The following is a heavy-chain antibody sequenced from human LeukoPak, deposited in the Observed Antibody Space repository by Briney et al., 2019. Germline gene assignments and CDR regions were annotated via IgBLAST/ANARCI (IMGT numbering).Heavy chain of an antibody. J-gene: IGHJ4*02. CDR1: GGSISSGSYY. CDR3: AREQWLVGGTFDY. V-gene: IGHV4-61*02. D-gene: IGHD6-19*01. Sequence: SETLSLTCTVSGGSISSGSYYWSWIRQPAGKGLEWIGRIYTSGSTNYNPSLKSRVTISVDTSKNQFSLKLSSVTAADTAVYYCAREQWLVGGTFDYWGQGTLVTVSS. CDR2: IYTSGST.